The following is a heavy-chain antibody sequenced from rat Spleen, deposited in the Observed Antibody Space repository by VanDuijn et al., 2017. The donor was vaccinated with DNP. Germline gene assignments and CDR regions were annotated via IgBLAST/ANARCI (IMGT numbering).Heavy chain of an antibody. D-gene: IGHD1-11*01. V-gene: IGHV5-25*01. CDR1: GVTFSDYN. J-gene: IGHJ2*01. CDR2: ISTGGGNT. Sequence: EVQLVESGGGLVQPGRSLKLSCVVSGVTFSDYNMAWVRQAPKKGLGWVAAISTGGGNTYYRDSVTGRFTVSRDHAKTTLYLQMNSLRSEDMATYYCARHGRRVFDYWGQGVMVTVSS. CDR3: ARHGRRVFDY.